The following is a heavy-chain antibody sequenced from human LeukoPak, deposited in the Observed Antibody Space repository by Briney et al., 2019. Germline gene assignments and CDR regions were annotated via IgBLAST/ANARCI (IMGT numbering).Heavy chain of an antibody. CDR1: GYTLTELS. CDR3: ALAAPWYGSGRPFDP. Sequence: GASVKVSCKVSGYTLTELSMHWVRQAPGKGLEWMGGFDPEDGETIYAQKFQGRVTMTEDTSTDTAYMELSSLRSEDTAVYYCALAAPWYGSGRPFDPWGQGTLVTVSS. V-gene: IGHV1-24*01. D-gene: IGHD3-10*01. J-gene: IGHJ5*02. CDR2: FDPEDGET.